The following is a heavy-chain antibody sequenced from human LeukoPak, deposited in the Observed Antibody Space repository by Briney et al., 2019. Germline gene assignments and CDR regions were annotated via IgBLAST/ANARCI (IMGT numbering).Heavy chain of an antibody. D-gene: IGHD3-3*01. Sequence: GGSLRLSCAASGFTFSNYAMRWVRQAPGKGLEWVSGISGSGGSTYYADSVKGRFTISRDNSKNTLYLQMNSLRVEGTAVYYCVQGSDFWSGSIFDYWGQGTLVTVSS. J-gene: IGHJ4*02. CDR2: ISGSGGST. CDR3: VQGSDFWSGSIFDY. CDR1: GFTFSNYA. V-gene: IGHV3-23*01.